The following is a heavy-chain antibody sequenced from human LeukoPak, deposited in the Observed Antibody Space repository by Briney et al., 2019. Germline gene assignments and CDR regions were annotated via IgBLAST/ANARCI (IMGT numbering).Heavy chain of an antibody. CDR2: IYYSGST. D-gene: IGHD1-26*01. CDR1: GGSISSYY. J-gene: IGHJ3*01. V-gene: IGHV4-59*01. Sequence: ETVSLTCTVSGGSISSYYWSWIRQPPGKGLEWIGYIYYSGSTNYNPSLKSRVTISVDTSKNQFSLKLSSVTAADTAVYYCARDSPCVGATPCGHGTIFTVSS. CDR3: ARDSPCVGATP.